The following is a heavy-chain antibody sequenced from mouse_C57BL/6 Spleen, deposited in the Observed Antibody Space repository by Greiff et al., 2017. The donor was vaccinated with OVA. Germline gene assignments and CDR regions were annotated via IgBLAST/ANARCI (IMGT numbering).Heavy chain of an antibody. V-gene: IGHV1-62-2*01. D-gene: IGHD1-1*01. CDR3: ARHEVGELLRSSYAMDY. CDR2: FYPGSGSI. Sequence: QVQLQQSGAELVKPGASVKLSCKASGYTFTEYTIHWVKQRSGQGLEWIGWFYPGSGSIKYNEKFKDKATLTADKSSSTVYMELSRLTSEDSAVYFCARHEVGELLRSSYAMDYWGQGTSVTVSS. J-gene: IGHJ4*01. CDR1: GYTFTEYT.